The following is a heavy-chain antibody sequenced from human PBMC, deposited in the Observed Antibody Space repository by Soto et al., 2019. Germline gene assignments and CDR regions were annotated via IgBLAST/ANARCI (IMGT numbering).Heavy chain of an antibody. J-gene: IGHJ4*02. D-gene: IGHD3-16*01. CDR3: AKDRVESGLGEVDY. CDR1: GFTFSSHG. Sequence: QVQLVESGGGVVKPGRSLRLSCAASGFTFSSHGMHWVRQAPGKGLEWVAVISYDGSQKYYVDSVKGRFTISRDNSKNTLYLQMNSLRAEDTAVYHCAKDRVESGLGEVDYWGQGTLVTVSS. CDR2: ISYDGSQK. V-gene: IGHV3-30*18.